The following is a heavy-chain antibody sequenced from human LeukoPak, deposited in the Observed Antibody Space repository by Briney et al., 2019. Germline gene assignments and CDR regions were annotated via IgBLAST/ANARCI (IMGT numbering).Heavy chain of an antibody. D-gene: IGHD6-13*01. J-gene: IGHJ4*02. CDR3: ARGAAAAGTLCEADY. Sequence: SQTLSLTCTVSGGSISSGGYYWSWIRQHPGKGLEWIGYIYYSGSTYYNPSLKSRVTISVDTSKNQFSLKLSSVTAADTAVYYCARGAAAAGTLCEADYWGQGTLVTVSS. CDR1: GGSISSGGYY. CDR2: IYYSGST. V-gene: IGHV4-31*03.